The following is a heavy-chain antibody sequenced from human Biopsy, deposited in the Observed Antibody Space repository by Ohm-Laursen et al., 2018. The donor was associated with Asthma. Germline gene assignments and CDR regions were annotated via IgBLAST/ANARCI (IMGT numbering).Heavy chain of an antibody. CDR1: GFTFSSYA. CDR2: ISYDGGNK. D-gene: IGHD6-19*01. V-gene: IGHV3-30-3*01. Sequence: SLRLSCAASGFTFSSYAMHWVRQAPGKGLEWVAVISYDGGNKYYADSVKGRFTISRDNSKNTLYLQMNSLRAEGTAVYYCAREGIAVAHFDYWGQGTLVTVSS. J-gene: IGHJ4*02. CDR3: AREGIAVAHFDY.